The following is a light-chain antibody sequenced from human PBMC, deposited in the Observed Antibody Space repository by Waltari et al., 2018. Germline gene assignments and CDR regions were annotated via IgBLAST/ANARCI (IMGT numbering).Light chain of an antibody. V-gene: IGKV2-30*01. CDR3: MQGTHWPLYT. CDR1: QSLVYSDGNTY. CDR2: KVF. J-gene: IGKJ2*01. Sequence: DVVMTQSPLSLPVTLGQPASISCRSSQSLVYSDGNTYFSWFQQRPGQSPRRLIYKVFNQDSGVPDRFSGSGSGTDFTLRITRVEAEDVGFYYCMQGTHWPLYTFGQGTKLEIK.